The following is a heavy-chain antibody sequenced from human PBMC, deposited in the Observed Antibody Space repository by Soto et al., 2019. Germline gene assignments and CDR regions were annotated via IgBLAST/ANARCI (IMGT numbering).Heavy chain of an antibody. V-gene: IGHV4-61*01. CDR1: GGSVSSGSYY. CDR3: ARGFLPDIVVVPAAHNWFDP. D-gene: IGHD2-2*01. CDR2: IYYSGST. Sequence: PSETLSLTXTVSGGSVSSGSYYWSWIRQPPGKGLEWIGYIYYSGSTNYNPSLKSRVTISVDTSKNQFSLKLSSVTAADTAVYYCARGFLPDIVVVPAAHNWFDPWGQGTLVTVSS. J-gene: IGHJ5*02.